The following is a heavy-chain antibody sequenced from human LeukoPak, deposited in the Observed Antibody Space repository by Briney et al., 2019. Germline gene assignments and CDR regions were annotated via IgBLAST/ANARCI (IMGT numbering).Heavy chain of an antibody. CDR3: ARVGELDY. Sequence: PGGSLTLSCALSGSTLSNYEMNWVRQAPGKGLEWVSYISSSGSTIYYADSVKGRFTISRDNAKNSLYLQRKGLRAESTAAYYCARVGELDYWGQGTLVTVSS. D-gene: IGHD1-26*01. J-gene: IGHJ4*02. CDR2: ISSSGSTI. V-gene: IGHV3-48*03. CDR1: GSTLSNYE.